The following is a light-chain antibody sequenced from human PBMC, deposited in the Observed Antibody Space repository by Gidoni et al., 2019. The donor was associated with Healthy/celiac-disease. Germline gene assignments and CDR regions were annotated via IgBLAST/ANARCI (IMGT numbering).Light chain of an antibody. V-gene: IGKV1-5*03. Sequence: DIQMTQSPSTLSASVGDRVTITCRASQSISSWLAWYQQKPGKAPKLLIYKASSLESGVPSRFSGSGSGTEFTHTISSLQPDDFATYYCQQYNSYWTFXXXTKVEIK. CDR1: QSISSW. J-gene: IGKJ1*01. CDR3: QQYNSYWT. CDR2: KAS.